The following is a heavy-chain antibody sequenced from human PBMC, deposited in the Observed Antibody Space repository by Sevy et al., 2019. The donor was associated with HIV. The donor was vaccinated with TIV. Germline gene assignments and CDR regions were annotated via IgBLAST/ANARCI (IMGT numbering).Heavy chain of an antibody. CDR3: ARAGPLGDLDHFDR. D-gene: IGHD2-21*01. CDR1: GFTFSDYW. Sequence: GGSLRLSCAASGFTFSDYWMNWVRQAPGKGLEWVANIKQDGSEKYYVDSVKGRFTISRDNAKNSLYLQMNSLRVEDTAVFYCARAGPLGDLDHFDRWGQGTLVTVSS. V-gene: IGHV3-7*01. J-gene: IGHJ4*02. CDR2: IKQDGSEK.